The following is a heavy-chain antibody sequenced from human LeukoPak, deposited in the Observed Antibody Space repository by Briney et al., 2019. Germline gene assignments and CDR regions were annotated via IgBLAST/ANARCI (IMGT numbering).Heavy chain of an antibody. CDR1: GGSISSYY. J-gene: IGHJ3*02. D-gene: IGHD2-21*01. CDR2: IYYSGST. CDR3: AGGEEGDAFDI. Sequence: SETLSLTCTVSGGSISSYYWSWIRQPPGKGLEWIGYIYYSGSTNYDPSLKGRVTISVDTSKNQFSLKLSSVTAADTAVYYCAGGEEGDAFDIWGQGTMVTVSS. V-gene: IGHV4-59*01.